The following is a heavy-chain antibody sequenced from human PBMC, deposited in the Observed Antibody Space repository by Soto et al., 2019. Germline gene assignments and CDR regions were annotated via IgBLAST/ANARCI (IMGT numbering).Heavy chain of an antibody. V-gene: IGHV4-31*03. CDR1: VASISSSSGVHY. J-gene: IGHJ4*02. Sequence: SETLSLTCTVSVASISSSSGVHYWSWIRHRPGKGLDWIGYMYYTGSTFYMPPLKSRVTISRATSKNQFSLSLTSVTAADTAVYYRARATGFHGDYHDYWAQGTPAPASS. CDR2: MYYTGST. D-gene: IGHD4-17*01. CDR3: ARATGFHGDYHDY.